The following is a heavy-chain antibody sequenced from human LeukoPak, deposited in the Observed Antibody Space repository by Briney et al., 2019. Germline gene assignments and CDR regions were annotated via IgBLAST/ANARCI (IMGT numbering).Heavy chain of an antibody. Sequence: GASVKVSCKASGYTFTSYGISWVRQAPGQGLEWMGWINPNSGGTNYAQKFQGRVTMTRDTSISTAYMELSRLRSDDTAVYYCARDRGGYCSSTSCYELDYWGQGTLVTVSS. CDR3: ARDRGGYCSSTSCYELDY. J-gene: IGHJ4*02. CDR1: GYTFTSYG. V-gene: IGHV1-2*02. CDR2: INPNSGGT. D-gene: IGHD2-2*01.